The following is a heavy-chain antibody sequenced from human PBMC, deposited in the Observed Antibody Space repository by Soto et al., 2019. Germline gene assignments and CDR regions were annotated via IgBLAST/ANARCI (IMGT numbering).Heavy chain of an antibody. D-gene: IGHD3-3*01. Sequence: EGQLVEAGGDFVQPGRSLRLSCAGSGFIFDDFALHWVRQAPWKGLEWVSGISWNSDSICYADAVEGRFTISRDNAKNALCLQMKSLRVEDTALYYWTKVWGLYDFGSGPLHLDLWGQGTLVTVSS. V-gene: IGHV3-9*01. CDR2: ISWNSDSI. J-gene: IGHJ5*02. CDR3: TKVWGLYDFGSGPLHLDL. CDR1: GFIFDDFA.